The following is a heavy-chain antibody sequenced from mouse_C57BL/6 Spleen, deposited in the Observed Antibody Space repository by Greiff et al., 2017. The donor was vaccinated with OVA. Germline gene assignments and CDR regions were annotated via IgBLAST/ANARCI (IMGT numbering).Heavy chain of an antibody. D-gene: IGHD2-4*01. CDR1: GFTFSDYG. J-gene: IGHJ3*01. CDR3: AISDMDDYDGGFAY. V-gene: IGHV5-17*01. Sequence: EVKLQESGGGLVKPGGSLKLSCAASGFTFSDYGMHWVRQAPEKGLEWVAYISSGSSTIYYADTVKGRFTISRDNAKNTLFLQMTSLRSEDTAMYYCAISDMDDYDGGFAYWGQGTLVTVSA. CDR2: ISSGSSTI.